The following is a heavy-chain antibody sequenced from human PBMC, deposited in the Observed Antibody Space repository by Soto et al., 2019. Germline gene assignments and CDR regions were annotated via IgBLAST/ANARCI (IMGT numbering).Heavy chain of an antibody. CDR3: AKDLLRESYFYYGMDV. Sequence: EVQLLESGGGLVQPGRSLRVSCAASGYTFSAYAMTWVRQAPGKGLEWVSGISGSGGNTYYADSVKGRFTISRDNSENTLFLQMNSLRAEDTAVYYCAKDLLRESYFYYGMDVWGQGTTVTVSS. CDR2: ISGSGGNT. V-gene: IGHV3-23*01. D-gene: IGHD1-26*01. J-gene: IGHJ6*02. CDR1: GYTFSAYA.